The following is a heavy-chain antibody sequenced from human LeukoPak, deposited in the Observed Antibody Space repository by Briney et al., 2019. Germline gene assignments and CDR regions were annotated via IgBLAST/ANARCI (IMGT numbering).Heavy chain of an antibody. J-gene: IGHJ4*02. D-gene: IGHD3-3*01. CDR3: ATLLGTFLEESPYFDY. CDR2: IDSLGYS. Sequence: PGGSLKISFWGSGVHFKKHFMKWVRQAPGKGLEWVSVIDSLGYSYYADSVKGRFTISRHNFKNTRYLQNNSLRAEDTAVYYCATLLGTFLEESPYFDYWGQGTLVTVSS. V-gene: IGHV3-53*04. CDR1: GVHFKKHF.